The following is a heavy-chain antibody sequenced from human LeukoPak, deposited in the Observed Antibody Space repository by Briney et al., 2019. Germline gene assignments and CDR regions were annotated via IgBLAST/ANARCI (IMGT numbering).Heavy chain of an antibody. CDR2: ICPGDSDT. Sequence: GESLKISCKGSGYSFPTSWMGWVRQMPGKGLEWMGIICPGDSDTRYSPSFQGQVTISVDTSINTVYLQWSSLRASDTAMYYCARVYEDCTSTTCYHGWFDPWGQGTLVTVSS. V-gene: IGHV5-51*01. J-gene: IGHJ5*02. CDR1: GYSFPTSW. CDR3: ARVYEDCTSTTCYHGWFDP. D-gene: IGHD2/OR15-2a*01.